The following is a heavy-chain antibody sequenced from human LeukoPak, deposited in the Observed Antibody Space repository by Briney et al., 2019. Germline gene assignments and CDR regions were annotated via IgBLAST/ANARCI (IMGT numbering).Heavy chain of an antibody. Sequence: PSETLSLTCAVYGESMIGHYWTWIRQPPGKRLEWIGEIHHSGGTNSNPSLKNRVTMSIDMSKNQSSLKLNSVTAADTAVYFCARATASGSGRAYDRWAQGNLVPVSS. J-gene: IGHJ5*02. CDR2: IHHSGGT. V-gene: IGHV4-34*01. CDR1: GESMIGHY. CDR3: ARATASGSGRAYDR. D-gene: IGHD3-10*01.